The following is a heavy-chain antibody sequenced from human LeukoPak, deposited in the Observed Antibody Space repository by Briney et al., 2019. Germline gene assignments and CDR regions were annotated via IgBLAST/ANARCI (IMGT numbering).Heavy chain of an antibody. V-gene: IGHV1-46*01. CDR2: INPSGGST. CDR3: ARVSNTQGIDY. CDR1: GYTFTGYY. D-gene: IGHD2-8*01. J-gene: IGHJ4*02. Sequence: ASVKVSCKASGYTFTGYYMHWVRQAPGQGLEWMGIINPSGGSTSYAQKFQGRVTMTRDTSTSTVYMELSSLRSEDTAVYYCARVSNTQGIDYWGQGTLVTVSS.